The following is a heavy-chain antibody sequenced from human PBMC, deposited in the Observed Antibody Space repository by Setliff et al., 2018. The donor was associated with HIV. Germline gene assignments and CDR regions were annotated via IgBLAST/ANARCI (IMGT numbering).Heavy chain of an antibody. CDR1: GGSISSGGYY. V-gene: IGHV4-31*03. CDR2: IYYSGST. D-gene: IGHD3-22*01. J-gene: IGHJ4*02. CDR3: ARSPIYYDSSGQSRGPFDY. Sequence: PSETLSLTCTVSGGSISSGGYYWSWIRQHPGKGLEWFGYIYYSGSTYYNPSLKSRVTISVDTSKNQFSPKLSSVTAADTAVYYRARSPIYYDSSGQSRGPFDYWGQGTLVTVSS.